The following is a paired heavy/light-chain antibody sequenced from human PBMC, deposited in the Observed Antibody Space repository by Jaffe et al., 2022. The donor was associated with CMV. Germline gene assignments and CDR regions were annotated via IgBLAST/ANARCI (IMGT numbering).Heavy chain of an antibody. Sequence: QLQLQESGPGLVKPSDTLSLTCTVSGGSISSSSYYWGWIRQPPGKELEWIGSVYYRGSGFYNPSLRSRVTISVDTSKDQFSLKVTSVTATDTAVYYCARSLSEPYKTRPSTGSDRVFDYWGQGTRVTVSS. CDR3: ARSLSEPYKTRPSTGSDRVFDY. V-gene: IGHV4-39*01. D-gene: IGHD1-1*01. CDR2: VYYRGSG. J-gene: IGHJ4*02. CDR1: GGSISSSSYY.
Light chain of an antibody. Sequence: EIVMTQTPATLAVSPGERATLSCRASQSVSSNLAWYQQKPGQAPRLLIYGASTRATGVPARFSGSGSGTEFTLTISSLQSEDFAVYYCQQYHNRPPTSTFGQGTKVEIE. CDR1: QSVSSN. CDR3: QQYHNRPPTST. V-gene: IGKV3-15*01. J-gene: IGKJ2*01. CDR2: GAS.